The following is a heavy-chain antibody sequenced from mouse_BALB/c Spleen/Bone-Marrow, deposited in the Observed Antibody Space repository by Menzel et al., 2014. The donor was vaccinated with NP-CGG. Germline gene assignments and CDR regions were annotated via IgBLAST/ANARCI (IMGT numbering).Heavy chain of an antibody. J-gene: IGHJ2*01. Sequence: EVHLVESGGDLVEPGGSLKLSCAASGFTFSNYGMSWVRQTPDKRLEWVATISSVGSYTYYPDSVKGRFTISRDNAKNTLFLQMSILKSEDTAMYYCARRGTGTGSYYFDYWGQGTTLTVSS. D-gene: IGHD4-1*01. CDR3: ARRGTGTGSYYFDY. CDR1: GFTFSNYG. V-gene: IGHV5-6*01. CDR2: ISSVGSYT.